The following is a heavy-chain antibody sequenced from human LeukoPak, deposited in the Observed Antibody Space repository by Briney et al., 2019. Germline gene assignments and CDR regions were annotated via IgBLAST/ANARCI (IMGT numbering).Heavy chain of an antibody. V-gene: IGHV4-31*03. D-gene: IGHD4-17*01. Sequence: SQTLSLTCTVSGGSISSGGYYWRWLRQHPGKGLEWIGYIYYSGSTYYNPSLKSRVTISVGTSKNQFSLKLSSVTAADTAVYYCARDEYGGDPDAFDIWGQGTMVTVSS. CDR1: GGSISSGGYY. CDR2: IYYSGST. J-gene: IGHJ3*02. CDR3: ARDEYGGDPDAFDI.